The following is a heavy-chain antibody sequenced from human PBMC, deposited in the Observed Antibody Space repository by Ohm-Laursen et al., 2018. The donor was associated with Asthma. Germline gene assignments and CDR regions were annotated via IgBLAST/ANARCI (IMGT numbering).Heavy chain of an antibody. Sequence: SLRLSCAASGFTFRSYAMHWVRQAPGKGLEWVAVGGSYYNGGLKHYADSVNGRFTVSRDDSKNTLYLQMNSLRPDDTAVYYCARDVMEWYLPAFDFWGQGTLVTVSS. CDR2: GGSYYNGGLK. CDR1: GFTFRSYA. CDR3: ARDVMEWYLPAFDF. J-gene: IGHJ4*02. V-gene: IGHV3-30-3*01. D-gene: IGHD3-3*01.